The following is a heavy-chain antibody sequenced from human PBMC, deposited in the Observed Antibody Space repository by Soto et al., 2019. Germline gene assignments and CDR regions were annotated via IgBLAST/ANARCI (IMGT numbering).Heavy chain of an antibody. V-gene: IGHV4-39*01. J-gene: IGHJ4*02. CDR2: IYYSGSA. D-gene: IGHD3-3*01. CDR3: ARLIRITIFGFFDY. Sequence: SETLSLTCTVSGGSISSSSYYWGGIRQPPGKGLEWIGSIYYSGSAYYNPSLKSRVTISVDTSKNQFSLKLSSVTAADTAVYYCARLIRITIFGFFDYWGQGTLVTVSS. CDR1: GGSISSSSYY.